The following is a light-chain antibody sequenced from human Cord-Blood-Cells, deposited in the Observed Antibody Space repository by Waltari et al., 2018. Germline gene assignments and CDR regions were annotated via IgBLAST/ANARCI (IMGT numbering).Light chain of an antibody. Sequence: DIQMTRSPSTLSASVGDRVTITCRASQSISSWLAWYQQKPGKAPNLLIYKASSLESGVPSRVSGSGSGTEFTLTISSLQPDDFATYYCQQYNWTFGQGTKVEIK. CDR1: QSISSW. J-gene: IGKJ1*01. CDR3: QQYNWT. V-gene: IGKV1-5*03. CDR2: KAS.